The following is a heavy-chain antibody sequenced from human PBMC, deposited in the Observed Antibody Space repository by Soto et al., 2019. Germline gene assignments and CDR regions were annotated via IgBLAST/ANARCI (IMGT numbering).Heavy chain of an antibody. CDR3: ARQGSNEYYYYGMDV. D-gene: IGHD3-10*01. J-gene: IGHJ6*02. CDR1: GGTFSSYA. V-gene: IGHV1-69*12. Sequence: QVQLVQSGAEVKKPGSSVKVSCKASGGTFSSYAINWVRQAPGQGLEWMGGIIRIFGTPDYAQRFQGRVTSTADESTSTAYMELISLRSEDTAVYYCARQGSNEYYYYGMDVWGQGTTVTVSS. CDR2: IIRIFGTP.